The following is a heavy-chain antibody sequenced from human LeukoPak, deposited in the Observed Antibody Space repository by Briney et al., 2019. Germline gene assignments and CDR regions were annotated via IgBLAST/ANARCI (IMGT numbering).Heavy chain of an antibody. V-gene: IGHV3-33*08. CDR1: GFTFSSYA. Sequence: GRSLRLSCAASGFTFSSYAMHWVRQAPGKGLEWVAVIWYDGSNKYYADSVKGRFTISRDNSKNTLYLQMNSLRAEDTAVYYCARALGYCRSTSCYGVSNWFDPWGQGTLVTVSS. D-gene: IGHD2-2*01. J-gene: IGHJ5*02. CDR2: IWYDGSNK. CDR3: ARALGYCRSTSCYGVSNWFDP.